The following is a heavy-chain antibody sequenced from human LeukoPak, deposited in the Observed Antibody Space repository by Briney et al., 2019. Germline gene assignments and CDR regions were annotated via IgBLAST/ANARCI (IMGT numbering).Heavy chain of an antibody. CDR2: ISAYNGNT. Sequence: ASVKVSCKASGYTFTSYGISWVRQAPGQGLEWMGWISAYNGNTNYAQKLQGRVTMTTDTSTSTAYMELRSLRSDDTAVYYCATVLLRVRGSYYFDFWGQGTLVTVSS. CDR1: GYTFTSYG. J-gene: IGHJ4*02. D-gene: IGHD3-10*01. CDR3: ATVLLRVRGSYYFDF. V-gene: IGHV1-18*01.